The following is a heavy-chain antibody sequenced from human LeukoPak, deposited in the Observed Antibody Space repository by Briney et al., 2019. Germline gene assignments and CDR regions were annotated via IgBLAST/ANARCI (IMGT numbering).Heavy chain of an antibody. Sequence: ASVKVSCKASGYTFTGYYMHWVRQAPGQGLEWMGWINPNSGGTNYAQKFQGRVTMTRDTSISPAYMELSRLRSDDTAVYYCATYYYGSGSYYRFDPWGQGTLVTVSS. J-gene: IGHJ5*02. V-gene: IGHV1-2*02. CDR3: ATYYYGSGSYYRFDP. D-gene: IGHD3-10*01. CDR1: GYTFTGYY. CDR2: INPNSGGT.